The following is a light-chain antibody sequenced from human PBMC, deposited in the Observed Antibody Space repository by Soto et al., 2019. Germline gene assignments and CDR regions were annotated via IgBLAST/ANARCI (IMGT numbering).Light chain of an antibody. CDR2: DAS. V-gene: IGKV3-11*01. CDR1: QSISRY. CDR3: QQRQYWPPIT. J-gene: IGKJ5*01. Sequence: ETVSTQSPAILSLSPGERATLFCRASQSISRYLAWYQQKPGQAPRLLIYDASNRAAGIPARFSGSGSGTDFTLTISSLEPEDFAIYYCQQRQYWPPITFGQGTRLEIK.